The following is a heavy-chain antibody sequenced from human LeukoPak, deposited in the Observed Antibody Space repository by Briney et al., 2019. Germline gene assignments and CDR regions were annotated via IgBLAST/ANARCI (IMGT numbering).Heavy chain of an antibody. CDR2: ITSSSGSI. D-gene: IGHD3-16*01. Sequence: GGSLRLSCAASGFTFRDYVMSWVRQAPGKGLVWVSAITSSSGSIYYADSVKGRFTISRDNSKNTLYLQMNSLRAEDTAVYYCARDFGEIVDYWGQGTLVTVSS. V-gene: IGHV3-23*01. J-gene: IGHJ4*02. CDR3: ARDFGEIVDY. CDR1: GFTFRDYV.